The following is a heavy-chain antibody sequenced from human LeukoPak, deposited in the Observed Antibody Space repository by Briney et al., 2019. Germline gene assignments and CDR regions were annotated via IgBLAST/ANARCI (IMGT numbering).Heavy chain of an antibody. CDR3: AREGLPNNAGDY. V-gene: IGHV4-4*02. CDR2: ISQSGRT. Sequence: SGTLSLTCAVSGDSISSSNWWGWVRQPPGKGLEWIGEISQSGRTNYNPSLKSRVTISMDKSKNQFSLKMNSVTAADTAVYYYAREGLPNNAGDYWGQGTLVTVSS. D-gene: IGHD1-1*01. J-gene: IGHJ4*02. CDR1: GDSISSSNW.